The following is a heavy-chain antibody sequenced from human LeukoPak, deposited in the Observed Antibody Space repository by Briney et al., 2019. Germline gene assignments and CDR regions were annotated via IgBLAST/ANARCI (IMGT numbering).Heavy chain of an antibody. J-gene: IGHJ4*02. Sequence: QPGGSLRLSCAASGFTFSSYEMNWVRQAPGKGLEWVSYISSSGSTIYYADSVKGRFTISRDNAKNSLYLQMNSLRAEDTAVYYCAREGQWDLFDYWGREPWSPSPQ. D-gene: IGHD1-26*01. CDR1: GFTFSSYE. CDR2: ISSSGSTI. V-gene: IGHV3-48*03. CDR3: AREGQWDLFDY.